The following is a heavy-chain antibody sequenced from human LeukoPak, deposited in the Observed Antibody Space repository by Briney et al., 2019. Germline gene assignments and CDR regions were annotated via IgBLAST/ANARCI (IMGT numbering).Heavy chain of an antibody. Sequence: SETLSLTCAVSGDFISNHIYYWDWIRQTPGKGLEWIGAVYYTGNAYYNPSLKSRVTISVDTSDNRFSLHLSSVNAADTAIYYCARLRALSGHRGAFDIWGKGTLVTVSS. V-gene: IGHV4-39*02. J-gene: IGHJ3*02. CDR1: GDFISNHIYY. CDR3: ARLRALSGHRGAFDI. D-gene: IGHD5/OR15-5a*01. CDR2: VYYTGNA.